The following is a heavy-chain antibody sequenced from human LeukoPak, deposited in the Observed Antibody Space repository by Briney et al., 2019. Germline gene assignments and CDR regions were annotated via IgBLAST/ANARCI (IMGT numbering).Heavy chain of an antibody. V-gene: IGHV3-66*01. CDR2: IYSGGST. CDR3: ASGDVLLSYYFDY. J-gene: IGHJ4*02. CDR1: GFTVSSNY. Sequence: GGSLRLSCAASGFTVSSNYMSWVRQAPVKGLEWVSVIYSGGSTYYADSVKGRFTISRDNSKNTLYLQMNSLRAEDTAVYYCASGDVLLSYYFDYWGQGTLVTVSS. D-gene: IGHD3-10*01.